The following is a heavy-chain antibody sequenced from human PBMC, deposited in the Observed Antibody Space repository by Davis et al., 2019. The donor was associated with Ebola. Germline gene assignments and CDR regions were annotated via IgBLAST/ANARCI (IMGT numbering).Heavy chain of an antibody. J-gene: IGHJ4*02. D-gene: IGHD7-27*01. V-gene: IGHV5-51*01. CDR3: ARGLSGDSGGDY. CDR2: IYPADSDT. CDR1: GYSFTTYW. Sequence: GESLKISCKASGYSFTTYWIVWVRQMPGKGLEWMGIIYPADSDTKYSPSFQGQVTISADKSISTAYLQWTSLKASDTAMYYCARGLSGDSGGDYWGQGTLVTVSS.